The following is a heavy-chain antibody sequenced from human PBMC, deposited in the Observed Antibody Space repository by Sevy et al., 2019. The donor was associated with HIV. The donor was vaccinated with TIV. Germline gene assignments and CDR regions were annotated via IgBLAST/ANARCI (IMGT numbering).Heavy chain of an antibody. V-gene: IGHV3-66*01. Sequence: GGSLRLSCAASGFPVSSNYMSWVRQAPGKGLEWVSVIYSDGSTYHEEPVKGRFTISRDNSKNTLYLQMNSLRVEDTAVYYCARGKSGYGYGLDYWGQGTLVTVSS. D-gene: IGHD5-18*01. CDR1: GFPVSSNY. J-gene: IGHJ4*02. CDR3: ARGKSGYGYGLDY. CDR2: IYSDGST.